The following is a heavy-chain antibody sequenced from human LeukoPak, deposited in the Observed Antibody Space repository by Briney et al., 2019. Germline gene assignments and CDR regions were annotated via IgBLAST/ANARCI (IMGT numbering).Heavy chain of an antibody. J-gene: IGHJ6*02. Sequence: PGGSLRLSCAASGFTFSSYSMNWVRQAPGKGLEWVSSISSSSSYIYYADSVKGRFTISRDNAKNSLYLQMNSLRAEDTAVYYCARDNRFLEWLQPYGVDVWGQGTTVTVSS. CDR3: ARDNRFLEWLQPYGVDV. V-gene: IGHV3-21*01. CDR1: GFTFSSYS. D-gene: IGHD3-3*01. CDR2: ISSSSSYI.